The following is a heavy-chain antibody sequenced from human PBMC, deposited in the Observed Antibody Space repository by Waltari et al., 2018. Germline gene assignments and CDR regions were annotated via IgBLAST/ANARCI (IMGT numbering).Heavy chain of an antibody. Sequence: VQLVQSGTEVKKPGASVKVSCKASGYTFSGHYMHWVRQAPGQGLEWMGWINPNSGGTNYAQNFQGRVTMTRDTSISTTYMELSRLRSDDTAVYYCARGQYDYGDYSFDYWGQGTLVTVSS. CDR3: ARGQYDYGDYSFDY. J-gene: IGHJ4*02. CDR2: INPNSGGT. V-gene: IGHV1-2*02. D-gene: IGHD4-17*01. CDR1: GYTFSGHY.